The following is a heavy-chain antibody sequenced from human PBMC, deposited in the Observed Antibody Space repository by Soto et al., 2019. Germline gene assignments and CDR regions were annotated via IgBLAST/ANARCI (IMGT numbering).Heavy chain of an antibody. J-gene: IGHJ5*02. D-gene: IGHD1-7*01. CDR2: INPSSGGT. CDR3: ARVSRNTGTIQDNWFDP. V-gene: IGHV1-46*01. Sequence: ASVKVSCKASGYTFTSYYIHWVRQAPGQGLEWMGIINPSSGGTSYAQKFEGRVLVTRDTSTSTVYMELSSLRSDDTAVYYRARVSRNTGTIQDNWFDPWGQGTLVTVS. CDR1: GYTFTSYY.